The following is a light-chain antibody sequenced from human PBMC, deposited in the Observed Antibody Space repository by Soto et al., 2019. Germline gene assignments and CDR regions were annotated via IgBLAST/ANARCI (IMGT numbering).Light chain of an antibody. CDR1: QSINSW. V-gene: IGKV1-5*01. CDR2: DAS. Sequence: DIQMTQSPSTLSASVGARVTITCRASQSINSWLAWYQQNPGKAPQILIYDASTLKSGVPSRFSGSGSGTEFTLTISSLQPDDFATYYCQHYNSYSEAFGQGTKVDI. CDR3: QHYNSYSEA. J-gene: IGKJ1*01.